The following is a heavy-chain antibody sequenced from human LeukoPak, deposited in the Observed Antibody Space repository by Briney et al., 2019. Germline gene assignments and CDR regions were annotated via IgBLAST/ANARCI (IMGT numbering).Heavy chain of an antibody. Sequence: GGSLRLSCAASGFTFSSYWMSWVRQAPGNGLEWVADIKGDGSEKYYVDSVKGRFTISRDNAKNSLYLHMNSLRVEDTAVYYCAREGSCSSTSCYGTNWFDPWGQGTLVTVST. V-gene: IGHV3-7*01. J-gene: IGHJ5*02. CDR3: AREGSCSSTSCYGTNWFDP. CDR2: IKGDGSEK. D-gene: IGHD2-2*01. CDR1: GFTFSSYW.